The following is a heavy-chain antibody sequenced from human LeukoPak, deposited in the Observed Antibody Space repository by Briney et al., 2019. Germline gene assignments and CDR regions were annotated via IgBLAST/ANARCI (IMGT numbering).Heavy chain of an antibody. J-gene: IGHJ3*02. CDR1: GGSISSYY. D-gene: IGHD1-26*01. Sequence: SETLSHTCTVSGGSISSYYWSWIRQPPGKGLEWIGYIYYSGSTNYNPSLKSRVTISVDTSKNQFSLKLSSVTAADTAVYYCALGVGATNDAFDIWGQGTMVTVSS. CDR2: IYYSGST. CDR3: ALGVGATNDAFDI. V-gene: IGHV4-59*01.